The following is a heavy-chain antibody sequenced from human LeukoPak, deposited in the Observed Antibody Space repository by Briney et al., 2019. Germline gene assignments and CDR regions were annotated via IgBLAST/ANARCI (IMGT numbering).Heavy chain of an antibody. J-gene: IGHJ4*02. D-gene: IGHD3-22*01. Sequence: PGGSLRLSCAASGFTFSSYWMSWVRQAPGKGLEWVANIKQDGSEKYYVDSVKGRFTISRDNAKNSLYLQMNSLRAEDTAVYYCARPYDSSGYSMYYFDYWGKGTLVTVSS. V-gene: IGHV3-7*01. CDR2: IKQDGSEK. CDR3: ARPYDSSGYSMYYFDY. CDR1: GFTFSSYW.